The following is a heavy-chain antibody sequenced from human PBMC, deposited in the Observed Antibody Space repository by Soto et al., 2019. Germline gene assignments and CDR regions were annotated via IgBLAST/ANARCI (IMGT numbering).Heavy chain of an antibody. Sequence: QVQLQASGPGLVKPSETLSLTCTVSGGSINTGDYYWTWIRHHPGKGLEWIGYIYHSGTTSYNPSLQSRVTIPVDTSQNQFSLRLNSVTAADTAVYYCAREGYHYNGMDVWGQGTTVTVSS. V-gene: IGHV4-31*03. CDR1: GGSINTGDYY. CDR2: IYHSGTT. CDR3: AREGYHYNGMDV. J-gene: IGHJ6*02.